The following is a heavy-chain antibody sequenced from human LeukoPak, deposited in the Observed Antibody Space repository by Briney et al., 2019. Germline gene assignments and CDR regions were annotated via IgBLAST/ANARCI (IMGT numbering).Heavy chain of an antibody. CDR2: IRWNSGNI. V-gene: IGHV3-9*01. D-gene: IGHD3-22*01. CDR1: GFTFDDYA. CDR3: AKDLRSGSHDS. J-gene: IGHJ5*01. Sequence: AGGSLRLSCAASGFTFDDYAMHWVRQAPGKGLEWVSGIRWNSGNIDYADSVKGRFTISRYNAKSSLYLQMNSLRTEDTALYYCAKDLRSGSHDSWGQGTLVTVSS.